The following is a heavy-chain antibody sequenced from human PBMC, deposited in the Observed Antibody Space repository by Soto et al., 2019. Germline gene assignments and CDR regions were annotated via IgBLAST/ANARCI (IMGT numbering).Heavy chain of an antibody. D-gene: IGHD3-10*01. J-gene: IGHJ3*02. CDR3: ARGGAAGRGDAIDM. V-gene: IGHV3-74*01. CDR1: GFSFRNQW. CDR2: INGDGTRT. Sequence: EVQLEESGGGSVQLGESLRVSCVASGFSFRNQWMHWVRQVAGKGLVWGSRINGDGTRTSYADFVKGRFTVSRDNARNLLFLQLNSLTVDDSGVYHCARGGAAGRGDAIDMWGPGTTVAVTS.